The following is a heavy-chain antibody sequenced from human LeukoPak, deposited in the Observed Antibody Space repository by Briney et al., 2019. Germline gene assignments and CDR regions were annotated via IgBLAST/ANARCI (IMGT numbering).Heavy chain of an antibody. CDR2: IYSSGST. V-gene: IGHV4-4*07. CDR1: GASINSFD. J-gene: IGHJ4*02. Sequence: TLSLTGTVCGASINSFDWSGIRHPAGKGLEWIGLIYSSGSTIYNPSLQSRVAMSVDMTKNQLSLKLSSVTAADTAMYYCARKDGDYWGQGTLVTVSS. D-gene: IGHD6-6*01. CDR3: ARKDGDY.